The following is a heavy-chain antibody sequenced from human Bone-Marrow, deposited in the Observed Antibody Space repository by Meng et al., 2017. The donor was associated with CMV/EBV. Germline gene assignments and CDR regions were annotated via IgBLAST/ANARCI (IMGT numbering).Heavy chain of an antibody. CDR3: ARDLVHGNYVWGFDP. CDR2: ISYDGSNK. CDR1: GFTFSSYA. Sequence: GESLKISCAASGFTFSSYAMHWVRQAPGKGLEWVAVISYDGSNKYYADSMKGRFTISRDNSKNTLYLQMNSLRAEYTAVYYCARDLVHGNYVWGFDPWGQGTLVTVSS. D-gene: IGHD4-17*01. J-gene: IGHJ5*02. V-gene: IGHV3-30-3*01.